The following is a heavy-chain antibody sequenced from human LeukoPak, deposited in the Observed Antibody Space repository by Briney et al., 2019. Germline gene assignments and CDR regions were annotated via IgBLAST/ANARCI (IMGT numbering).Heavy chain of an antibody. CDR3: ASRPGHYYDSISSGDY. D-gene: IGHD3-22*01. CDR1: GGSISSSSYY. CDR2: IYYSGST. J-gene: IGHJ4*02. Sequence: SETLSLTCTVSGGSISSSSYYWGWIRQPPGKGLEWIGSIYYSGSTYYNPSLKSRVTIPVDTSKNQFSLKLSSVTAADTAVYYCASRPGHYYDSISSGDYWGQGTLVTVSS. V-gene: IGHV4-39*01.